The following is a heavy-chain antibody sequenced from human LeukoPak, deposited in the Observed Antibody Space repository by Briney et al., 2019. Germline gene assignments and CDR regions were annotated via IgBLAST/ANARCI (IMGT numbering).Heavy chain of an antibody. D-gene: IGHD2/OR15-2a*01. CDR1: GGSFSGYY. CDR2: INHSGST. CDR3: ARGEYGLFDY. V-gene: IGHV4-34*01. Sequence: KPSETLSLTCAVYGGSFSGYYWSWIRQPPGKGLEWIGEINHSGSTNYNPSLKSRVTISVDTSKNQFSLKLSSVTAADTAVYYCARGEYGLFDYWGQGTLVTVSS. J-gene: IGHJ4*02.